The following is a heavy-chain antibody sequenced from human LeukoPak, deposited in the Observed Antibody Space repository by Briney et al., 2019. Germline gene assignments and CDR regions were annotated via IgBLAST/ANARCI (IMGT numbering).Heavy chain of an antibody. D-gene: IGHD2-15*01. CDR2: INPNSGGT. V-gene: IGHV1-2*02. Sequence: EASVKVSCKASGYTFTGYYMHWVRQAPGQGLEWMGWINPNSGGTNYAQKFQGRVTITADESTSTAYMELSSLRSEDTAVYYCARGYCSGGSCYAIPDYWGQGTLVTVSS. CDR3: ARGYCSGGSCYAIPDY. CDR1: GYTFTGYY. J-gene: IGHJ4*02.